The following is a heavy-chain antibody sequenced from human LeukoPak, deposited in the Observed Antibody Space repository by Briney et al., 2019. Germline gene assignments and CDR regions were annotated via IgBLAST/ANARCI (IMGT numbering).Heavy chain of an antibody. J-gene: IGHJ4*02. CDR2: INPNSGGT. CDR1: GYTFTGYY. CDR3: ARTTIFGVVTPDY. Sequence: ASVKVPCKASGYTFTGYYMHWVRQAPGQGLEWMGWINPNSGGTNYAQKFQGRVTMTRDTSISTAYMELSRLRSDDTAVYYCARTTIFGVVTPDYWGQGTLVTVSS. D-gene: IGHD3-3*01. V-gene: IGHV1-2*02.